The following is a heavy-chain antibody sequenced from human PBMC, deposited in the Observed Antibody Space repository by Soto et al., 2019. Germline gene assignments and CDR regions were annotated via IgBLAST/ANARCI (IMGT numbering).Heavy chain of an antibody. CDR3: ARVPSPFDFYYAMDV. CDR2: IYYSGST. CDR1: GGSISSGGYY. J-gene: IGHJ6*02. Sequence: SAILSLTCTVSGGSISSGGYYWSWIRQHPGKGLEWIGYIYYSGSTYYNPSLKSRLTMSLDTSQNQFSLKLNSVTAADTAVYFCARVPSPFDFYYAMDVWGQGTTVTVSS. V-gene: IGHV4-30-4*02. D-gene: IGHD3-16*01.